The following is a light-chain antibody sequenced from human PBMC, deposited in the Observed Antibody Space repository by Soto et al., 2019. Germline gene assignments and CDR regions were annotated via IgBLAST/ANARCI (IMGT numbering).Light chain of an antibody. CDR3: QQYNSYSRT. CDR1: QSISSW. J-gene: IGKJ1*01. CDR2: KAS. V-gene: IGKV1-5*03. Sequence: DIQMTQSPSTLSASVVDRVTITCLASQSISSWLAWYQQKPGKAPKLLIYKASSLESGVPSRFSGSGSGTEFTLTISSLQPDDFATYYCQQYNSYSRTFGRGTKVDIK.